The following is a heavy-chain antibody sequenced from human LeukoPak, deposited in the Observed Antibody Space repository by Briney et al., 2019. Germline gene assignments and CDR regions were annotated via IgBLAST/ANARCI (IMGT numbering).Heavy chain of an antibody. CDR1: GFTFSGSG. CDR2: ISYEGSNK. Sequence: PGRSLRLSCAASGFTFSGSGMHWVRQAPGKGLEWVTFISYEGSNKYYADSVKGRFTISRDNSKNTLFLQMNSLRAEDTAMYYCTKEIDSSAYFYVPYLDFWGQGTLVTVSS. CDR3: TKEIDSSAYFYVPYLDF. J-gene: IGHJ4*02. D-gene: IGHD3-22*01. V-gene: IGHV3-30*18.